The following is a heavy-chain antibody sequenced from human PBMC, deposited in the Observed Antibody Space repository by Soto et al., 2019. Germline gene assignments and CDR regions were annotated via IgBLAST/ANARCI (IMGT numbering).Heavy chain of an antibody. V-gene: IGHV3-30-3*01. D-gene: IGHD2-2*01. CDR2: ISHDGGNH. J-gene: IGHJ4*02. Sequence: QLHLVESGGGVVQPCRSLRLSCAASGFTFSSYAMHWVRQAPGKGLEWVALISHDGGNHYYADSVKGRFTISRDNSKNMVYLQINSLRVDDTAVYYCARDRSMVVVVPGYWGQGTLVTVSS. CDR1: GFTFSSYA. CDR3: ARDRSMVVVVPGY.